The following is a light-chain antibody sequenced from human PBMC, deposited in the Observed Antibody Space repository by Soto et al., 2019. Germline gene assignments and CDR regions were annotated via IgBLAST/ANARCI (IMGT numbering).Light chain of an antibody. Sequence: EIVLTQSPATLSLSPGESATLSCRASQSVGPYLAWYQQKPGQAPRLIIYETSNRVTGVPARFSGSGSGTDFTLPINSAEPEDLAIYYCHQRSSLLTFAQGTRLEIK. CDR1: QSVGPY. J-gene: IGKJ5*01. CDR2: ETS. CDR3: HQRSSLLT. V-gene: IGKV3-11*01.